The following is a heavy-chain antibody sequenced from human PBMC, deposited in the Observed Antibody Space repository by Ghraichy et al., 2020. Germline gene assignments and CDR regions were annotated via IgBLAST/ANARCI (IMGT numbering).Heavy chain of an antibody. CDR3: ARDNPPDSYGYDY. CDR1: GFTFSSYE. D-gene: IGHD5-18*01. CDR2: ISSSGSTI. Sequence: GGSLRLSCAASGFTFSSYEMNWVRQAPGKGLEWVSYISSSGSTIYYADSVKGRFTISRDNAKNSLYLQMNSLRAEDTAVYYCARDNPPDSYGYDYWGQGTLVTVSS. J-gene: IGHJ4*02. V-gene: IGHV3-48*03.